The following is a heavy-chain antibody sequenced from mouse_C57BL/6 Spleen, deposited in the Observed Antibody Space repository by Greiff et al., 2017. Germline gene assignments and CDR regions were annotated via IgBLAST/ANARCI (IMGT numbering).Heavy chain of an antibody. D-gene: IGHD2-4*01. J-gene: IGHJ3*01. CDR1: GFNIKDDY. CDR3: HDYGFAY. CDR2: IDPENGDT. Sequence: EVQLQESGAELVRPGASVKLSCKASGFNIKDDYMHWVKQRPEQGLEWIGWIDPENGDTESASKFQGKATITADTSSNTAYLQLSSLTSEDTAVYYCHDYGFAYWGQGTLVTVSA. V-gene: IGHV14-4*01.